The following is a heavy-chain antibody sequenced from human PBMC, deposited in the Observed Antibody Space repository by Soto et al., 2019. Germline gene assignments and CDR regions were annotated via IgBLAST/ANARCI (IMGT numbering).Heavy chain of an antibody. CDR2: SRDKGRSYTT. CDR3: TRVRYFDGSGHYVEH. V-gene: IGHV3-72*01. D-gene: IGHD3-22*01. CDR1: GFTFSDHY. Sequence: EVQLVESGGGLVQPGESLRLSCASSGFTFSDHYVDWVRQAPGKGLEWVGRSRDKGRSYTTEYAASVKGRFSISRDDSKNSLYLQMNSLKTEDTAMYYCTRVRYFDGSGHYVEHWGKGTLVTVSS. J-gene: IGHJ4*02.